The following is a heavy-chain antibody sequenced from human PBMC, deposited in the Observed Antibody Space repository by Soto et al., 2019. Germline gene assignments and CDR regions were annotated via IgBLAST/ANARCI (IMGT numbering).Heavy chain of an antibody. CDR1: GGSISSYX. Sequence: SETLSLTCTVSGGSISSYXWSWIXQPPGKGLEWIGHIYYSGSTHYNPSLKCRITISVDTSKNQFSLRLSPVTAADTAVYSCARHATVTTPHGFDYWGQGTLVTVSS. CDR2: IYYSGST. J-gene: IGHJ4*02. CDR3: ARHATVTTPHGFDY. V-gene: IGHV4-59*08. D-gene: IGHD4-17*01.